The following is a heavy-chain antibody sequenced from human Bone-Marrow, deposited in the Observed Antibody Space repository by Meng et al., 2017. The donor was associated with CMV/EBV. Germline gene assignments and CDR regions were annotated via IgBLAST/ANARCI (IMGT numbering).Heavy chain of an antibody. CDR1: GFIFCNAW. D-gene: IGHD2-2*02. Sequence: GGSLRHSCAVSGFIFCNAWMSGVRQAPGKGLEWVGRIKSKTDGGTTDYAAPVKGRFTISREDSKNTLYLQMNSLKTEDTAVYYCTTGVCSSTSCYTYYYGMDVWGQGTTVTVSS. CDR2: IKSKTDGGTT. J-gene: IGHJ6*02. CDR3: TTGVCSSTSCYTYYYGMDV. V-gene: IGHV3-15*01.